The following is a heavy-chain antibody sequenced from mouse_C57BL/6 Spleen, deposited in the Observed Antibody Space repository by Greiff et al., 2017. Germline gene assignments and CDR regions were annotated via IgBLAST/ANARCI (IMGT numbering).Heavy chain of an antibody. V-gene: IGHV1-64*01. CDR3: ASLYYGSSPYYYAMDY. CDR2: IHPNSGST. CDR1: GYTFTSYW. J-gene: IGHJ4*01. Sequence: VQLQQPGAELVKPGASVKLSCKASGYTFTSYWMHWVKQRPGQGLEWIGMIHPNSGSTNYNEKFKSKATLTVDKSSSTAYMQLSSLTSEDSAVYYCASLYYGSSPYYYAMDYWGQGTSVTVAS. D-gene: IGHD1-1*01.